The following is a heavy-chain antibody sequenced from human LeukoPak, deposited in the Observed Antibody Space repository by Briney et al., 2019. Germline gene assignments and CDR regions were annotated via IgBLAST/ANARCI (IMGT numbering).Heavy chain of an antibody. CDR1: GFTFSSYW. CDR2: INSDGSSI. D-gene: IGHD6-19*01. Sequence: GGSLRLSCAASGFTFSSYWMHWVRQARGKGLVWVSRINSDGSSISYADSVKGRFTISRDNAKNTLYLQMNSLRAEDTAVYYCARERYSSGWYYGYWGQGTLVTVSS. V-gene: IGHV3-74*01. J-gene: IGHJ4*02. CDR3: ARERYSSGWYYGY.